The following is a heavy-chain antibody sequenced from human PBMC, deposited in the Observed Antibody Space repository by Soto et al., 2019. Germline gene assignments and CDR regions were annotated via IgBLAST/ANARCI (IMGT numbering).Heavy chain of an antibody. D-gene: IGHD1-7*01. J-gene: IGHJ3*02. CDR1: GYTFTGYY. CDR2: INPNSGGT. CDR3: ARTGYRNNWNYADDAFDI. V-gene: IGHV1-2*02. Sequence: ASVKVSCKASGYTFTGYYMHWVRQAPGQGLEWMGWINPNSGGTNYAQKFQGRVAMTRDTSISTAYMELSRLRSDDTAVYYCARTGYRNNWNYADDAFDIWGQGTMVTVSS.